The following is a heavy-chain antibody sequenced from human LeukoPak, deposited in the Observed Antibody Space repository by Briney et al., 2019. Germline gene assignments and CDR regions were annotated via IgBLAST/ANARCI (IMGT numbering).Heavy chain of an antibody. CDR1: EFTFSTYW. V-gene: IGHV3-7*01. CDR3: ARYSSSWHWEPYYYYYMDV. J-gene: IGHJ6*03. Sequence: GGSLRLSCAASEFTFSTYWMSWVRQAPGKGLEWVADIKKDGSEKYYVDSVKGRFTISRDNAKNSLYLQMNSLRAEDTAVYYCARYSSSWHWEPYYYYYMDVWGKGTTVTVSS. CDR2: IKKDGSEK. D-gene: IGHD6-13*01.